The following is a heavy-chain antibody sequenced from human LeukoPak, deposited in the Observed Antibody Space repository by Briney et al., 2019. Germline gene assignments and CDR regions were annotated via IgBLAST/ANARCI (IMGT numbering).Heavy chain of an antibody. CDR1: GGSISSYY. V-gene: IGHV4-59*01. CDR3: ARGDDSSGYHIEYFQH. CDR2: IYYSGST. D-gene: IGHD3-22*01. J-gene: IGHJ1*01. Sequence: PSETLSLTCTASGGSISSYYWSWLRQPPGKGLEWIGYIYYSGSTNYNPSLKSRVTISVDTSKNQFSLKLSSVTAADTAVYYCARGDDSSGYHIEYFQHWGQGTLVTVSS.